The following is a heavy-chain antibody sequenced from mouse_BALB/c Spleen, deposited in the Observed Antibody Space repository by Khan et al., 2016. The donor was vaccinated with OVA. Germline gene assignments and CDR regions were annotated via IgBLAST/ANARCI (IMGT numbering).Heavy chain of an antibody. CDR1: GYSITSEFA. V-gene: IGHV3-2*02. CDR3: ARKDYYDYDPSPY. CDR2: ISYSGNT. Sequence: EVQLQESGPGLVKPSQSLSLTCTVTGYSITSEFAWNWIRQFPGNKLEWMGYISYSGNTRYNPSLKSLISITRDTSRNQFFLQLNSVTTEDTATYYCARKDYYDYDPSPYWGQGTLVTVSA. D-gene: IGHD2-4*01. J-gene: IGHJ3*01.